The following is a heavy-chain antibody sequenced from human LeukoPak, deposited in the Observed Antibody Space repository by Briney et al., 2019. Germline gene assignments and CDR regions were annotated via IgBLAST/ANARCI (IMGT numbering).Heavy chain of an antibody. CDR1: GGTFSSYA. CDR2: IIPIFGTA. Sequence: ASVKVSYKASGGTFSSYAISWVRQAPGQGLEWMGGIIPIFGTANYSQKFQGRVTITTDESTSTAYMELSSMRSEDTTVYYCASGLPAAAAYYYYYYMDVWGKGTTVTVSS. CDR3: ASGLPAAAAYYYYYYMDV. D-gene: IGHD2-2*01. J-gene: IGHJ6*03. V-gene: IGHV1-69*05.